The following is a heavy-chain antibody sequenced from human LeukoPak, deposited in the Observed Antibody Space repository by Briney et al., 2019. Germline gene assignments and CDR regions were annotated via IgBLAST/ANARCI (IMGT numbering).Heavy chain of an antibody. J-gene: IGHJ3*02. D-gene: IGHD2-8*01. V-gene: IGHV4-59*01. CDR2: IYYSGST. Sequence: SETLSLTCTVSDGSISSYYWSWIRQPPGKGMEWIGYIYYSGSTNYNPSLKSRVTISVDTSKNQFSLKLSSVTAADTAVYYCARDGGYCTNGVCLHDAFDIWGQGTMVTVSS. CDR3: ARDGGYCTNGVCLHDAFDI. CDR1: DGSISSYY.